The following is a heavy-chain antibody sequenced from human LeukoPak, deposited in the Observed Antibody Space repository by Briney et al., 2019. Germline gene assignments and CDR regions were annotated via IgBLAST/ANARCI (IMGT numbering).Heavy chain of an antibody. V-gene: IGHV3-21*04. J-gene: IGHJ4*02. CDR3: AKDLRAYQLLDGFDY. CDR1: GFTLSTYS. CDR2: ISSKSRYI. D-gene: IGHD2-2*01. Sequence: PGGSLRLSCVVSGFTLSTYSINWVRQAPGKGLEWVSSISSKSRYIYYADSVKGRFTISRDNAKNSLSLQMNSLRAEDTAVYYCAKDLRAYQLLDGFDYWGQGTLVTVSS.